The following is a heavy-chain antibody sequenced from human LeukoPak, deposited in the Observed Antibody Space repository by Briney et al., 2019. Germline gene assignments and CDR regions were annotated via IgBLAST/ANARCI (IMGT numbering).Heavy chain of an antibody. CDR2: IYYSGST. D-gene: IGHD3-9*01. V-gene: IGHV4-59*08. CDR3: ARHHDILTGYPLDY. J-gene: IGHJ4*02. Sequence: SETLSLTCTVSGGSISSYYWSWIRQPPGKGLEWIGYIYYSGSTNYNPSLKSRVTMSVDTSKSQFSLQLSSVTAADTAVYYCARHHDILTGYPLDYWGQGTLVTVSS. CDR1: GGSISSYY.